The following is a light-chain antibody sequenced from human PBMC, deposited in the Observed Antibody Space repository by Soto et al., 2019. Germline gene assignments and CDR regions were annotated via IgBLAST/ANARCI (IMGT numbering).Light chain of an antibody. Sequence: IVLTESPGTLSLSPVERATLSCMASQSVSSSYLAWYQQKPGQAPRLLIYDASSRATGIPDRFSASGSGTDFTLAISSLEPEDFAVYYCQKYVASPYNFGQGTKVDIK. V-gene: IGKV3-20*01. CDR3: QKYVASPYN. CDR1: QSVSSSY. CDR2: DAS. J-gene: IGKJ2*01.